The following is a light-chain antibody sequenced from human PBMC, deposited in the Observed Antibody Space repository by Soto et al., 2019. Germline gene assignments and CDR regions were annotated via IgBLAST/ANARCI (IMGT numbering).Light chain of an antibody. CDR1: QNVSSN. CDR2: GAS. CDR3: QQYNNWPPWT. Sequence: EIVMTQFPATLSVSPGERATLSCRASQNVSSNLAWYQQKPGLAPRLLIYGASTRATGIPARFSGSGSGTQFTLTISSLQSEDFAVYYCQQYNNWPPWTFGQGTKVDIK. J-gene: IGKJ1*01. V-gene: IGKV3-15*01.